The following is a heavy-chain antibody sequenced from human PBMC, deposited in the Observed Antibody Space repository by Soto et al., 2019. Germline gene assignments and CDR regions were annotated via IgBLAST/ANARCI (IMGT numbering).Heavy chain of an antibody. J-gene: IGHJ4*02. Sequence: SGSQATGQGLEWMGWISAYNGNTNYAQKLQGRVTMTTDTSTSTAYMELRSLRSDDTAVYYCARDSGDPFLFAYWGKGTLVIVFS. CDR2: ISAYNGNT. D-gene: IGHD4-17*01. V-gene: IGHV1-18*01. CDR3: ARDSGDPFLFAY.